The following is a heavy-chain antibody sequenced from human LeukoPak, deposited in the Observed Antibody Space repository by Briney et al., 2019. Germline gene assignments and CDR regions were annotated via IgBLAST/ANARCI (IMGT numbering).Heavy chain of an antibody. CDR1: GYSFTSYW. J-gene: IGHJ4*02. CDR3: ARRGDYVWGSYRMYYFDY. Sequence: GESLRISCKGSGYSFTSYWISWVRQMPGKGLEWMGRIDPSDSYTNYSPSFQGHVTISADKSISTAYLQWSSLKASDTTMYYCARRGDYVWGSYRMYYFDYWGQGTLVTVSS. CDR2: IDPSDSYT. D-gene: IGHD3-16*02. V-gene: IGHV5-10-1*01.